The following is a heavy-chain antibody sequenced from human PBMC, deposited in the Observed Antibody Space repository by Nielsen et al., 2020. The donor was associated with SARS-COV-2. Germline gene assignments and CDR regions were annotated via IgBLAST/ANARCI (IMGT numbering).Heavy chain of an antibody. CDR3: ARDPTSTVTTAGYYYYYYMDV. Sequence: WVRQAPGQGLGWMGGIIPIFGTANYAQKFQGRVTITADESTSTAYMELSSLRSEDTAVYYCARDPTSTVTTAGYYYYYYMDVWGKGTTVTVSS. J-gene: IGHJ6*03. D-gene: IGHD4-11*01. CDR2: IIPIFGTA. V-gene: IGHV1-69*01.